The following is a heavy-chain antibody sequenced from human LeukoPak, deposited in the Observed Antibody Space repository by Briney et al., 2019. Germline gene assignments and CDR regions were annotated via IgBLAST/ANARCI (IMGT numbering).Heavy chain of an antibody. V-gene: IGHV1-69*01. J-gene: IGHJ4*02. CDR3: ARGYYGSGSYEGVSDY. Sequence: GSSVKVSCKASGGTFSSYAISWVRQAPGQGLEWMGGIIPIFGTANYAQKFQGRVTITADESTSTAYMELSSLRSEDTAVYYCARGYYGSGSYEGVSDYWGQGTLVTVSS. D-gene: IGHD3-10*01. CDR1: GGTFSSYA. CDR2: IIPIFGTA.